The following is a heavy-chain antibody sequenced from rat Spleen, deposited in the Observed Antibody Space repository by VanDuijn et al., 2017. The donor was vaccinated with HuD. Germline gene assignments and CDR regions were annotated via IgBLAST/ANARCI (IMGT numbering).Heavy chain of an antibody. CDR2: IKGKSNNYAI. D-gene: IGHD4-6*01. Sequence: EVQVLESGGGLVQPGNSLKLSCATSGFTFSTAWMYWFRQFPEKRLEWVARIKGKSNNYAIDYTDSVKGRFTISRDDSKSSIYLQMNNLKEEDTAIYYCSVWELGWGQGVMVTVSS. V-gene: IGHV6-6*01. J-gene: IGHJ2*01. CDR3: SVWELG. CDR1: GFTFSTAW.